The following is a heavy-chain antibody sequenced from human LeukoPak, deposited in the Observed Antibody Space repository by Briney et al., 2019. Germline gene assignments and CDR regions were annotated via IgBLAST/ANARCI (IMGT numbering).Heavy chain of an antibody. V-gene: IGHV3-21*01. CDR2: ISSSSSYI. J-gene: IGHJ3*02. D-gene: IGHD5-24*01. CDR3: ARESIGEMATICDAFDI. Sequence: GGSLRLSCAASGFTFSSYSMNWVRQAPGKGLEWVSSISSSSSYIYYADSVKGRFTISRDNAKNSLYLQMNSLRAEDTAVYYCARESIGEMATICDAFDIWGQGTMVTVSS. CDR1: GFTFSSYS.